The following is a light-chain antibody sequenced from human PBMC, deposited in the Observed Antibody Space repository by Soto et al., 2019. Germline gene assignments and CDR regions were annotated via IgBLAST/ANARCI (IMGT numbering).Light chain of an antibody. CDR3: QQYNKWPPIT. Sequence: VVMTQSPATLSVSPGERATLSCRASQNVGSDLAWYQQKPGQAPSLLIYASSTRATGIPDRFSGSGSGTDFTLTIHYLRSEDFAVYYCQQYNKWPPITFGQGTRLEIK. V-gene: IGKV3-15*01. CDR2: ASS. J-gene: IGKJ5*01. CDR1: QNVGSD.